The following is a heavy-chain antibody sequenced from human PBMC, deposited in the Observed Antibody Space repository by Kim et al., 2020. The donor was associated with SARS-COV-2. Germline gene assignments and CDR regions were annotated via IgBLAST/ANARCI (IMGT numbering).Heavy chain of an antibody. CDR1: GGTFSSYA. D-gene: IGHD3-22*01. V-gene: IGHV1-69*13. Sequence: SVKVSCKASGGTFSSYAISWVRQAPGQGLEWMGGIIPIFGTANYAQKFQGRVTITADESTSTAYMELSSLRSEDTAVYYCVFGYDSSGSFDYWGQGTLVTVSS. CDR2: IIPIFGTA. J-gene: IGHJ4*02. CDR3: VFGYDSSGSFDY.